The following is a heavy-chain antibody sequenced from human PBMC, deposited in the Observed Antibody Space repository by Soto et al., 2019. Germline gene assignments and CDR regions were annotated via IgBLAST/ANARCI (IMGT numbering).Heavy chain of an antibody. D-gene: IGHD1-26*01. CDR1: GGSISSGDYY. Sequence: SETLSLTCAVSGGSISSGDYYWSWIRQPPGKGLEWIGYIYYSGSTYYNPSLKSRVTISVDTSKNQFSLKLSSVTAADTAVYYCARGGSSYYYYYGMDVWGQGTTVTVSS. CDR2: IYYSGST. V-gene: IGHV4-30-4*01. J-gene: IGHJ6*02. CDR3: ARGGSSYYYYYGMDV.